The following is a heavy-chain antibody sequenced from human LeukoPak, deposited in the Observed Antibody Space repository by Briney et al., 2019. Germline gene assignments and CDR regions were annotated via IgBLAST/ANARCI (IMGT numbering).Heavy chain of an antibody. CDR1: GFTFSSYW. J-gene: IGHJ4*02. Sequence: GGTLRLSCAASGFTFSSYWMHWIRQTPGKGLVWVSRIFRDGTNPAYADSVKGRFTISRDNAKNTLYLQMNSLKAEDTAMYYCAALDHGHDYWGQGTLVSVST. CDR3: AALDHGHDY. CDR2: IFRDGTNP. V-gene: IGHV3-74*01.